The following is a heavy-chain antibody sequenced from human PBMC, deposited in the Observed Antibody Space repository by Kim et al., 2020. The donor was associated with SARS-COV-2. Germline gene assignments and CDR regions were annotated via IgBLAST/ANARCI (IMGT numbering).Heavy chain of an antibody. Sequence: SETLSLTCTVSGGSISSGSYYWSWIRQPAGKGLEWIGRIYTSGSTNYNPSLKSRVTISVDTSKNQFSLKLSSVTAADTAVYYCARAPLLGYYYYGMDVWGQGTTVTVSS. CDR1: GGSISSGSYY. J-gene: IGHJ6*02. CDR2: IYTSGST. D-gene: IGHD1-26*01. V-gene: IGHV4-61*02. CDR3: ARAPLLGYYYYGMDV.